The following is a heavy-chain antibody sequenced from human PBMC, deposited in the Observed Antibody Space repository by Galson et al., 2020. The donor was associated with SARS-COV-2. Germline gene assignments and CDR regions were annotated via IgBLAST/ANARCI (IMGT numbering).Heavy chain of an antibody. CDR1: GYTFTDYY. Sequence: ASVKVSCKASGYTFTDYYLHWVRQAPGEGLEWMGRINPNNGGTNYAQKFQGRVTLTRDTSISTAYMELSSLRSDDTVVYYCTRGGSGGWHFFDYWGQGTLVTVSS. CDR2: INPNNGGT. J-gene: IGHJ4*02. D-gene: IGHD2-15*01. V-gene: IGHV1-2*05. CDR3: TRGGSGGWHFFDY.